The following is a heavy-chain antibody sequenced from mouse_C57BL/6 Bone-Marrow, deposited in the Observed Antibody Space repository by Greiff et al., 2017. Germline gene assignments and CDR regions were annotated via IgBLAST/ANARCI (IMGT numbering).Heavy chain of an antibody. V-gene: IGHV1-50*01. J-gene: IGHJ4*01. Sequence: VQLQQPGAELVKPGASVKLSCKASGYTFTSYWMQWVKQRPGQGLEWIGEIDPSDSYTNYNQKFKGKATLTVDTSSSTAYMQLSRLTSESSAVYYCARDPMITPGDYYAMDCWGQGTSVTVSS. CDR1: GYTFTSYW. CDR3: ARDPMITPGDYYAMDC. CDR2: IDPSDSYT. D-gene: IGHD2-4*01.